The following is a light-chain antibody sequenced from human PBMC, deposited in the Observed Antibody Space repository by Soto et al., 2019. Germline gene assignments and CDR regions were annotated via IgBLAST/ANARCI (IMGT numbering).Light chain of an antibody. CDR3: QQSYSTPLT. J-gene: IGKJ4*01. CDR1: QSISSY. V-gene: IGKV1-39*01. CDR2: AAS. Sequence: DIQMTQSPSSLSASVGDRVAITCRASQSISSYLNWYQQKPGRAPKLLMYAASSLQSGVPTRFGGSGSGTDFILTISSLQPEDFATYYCQQSYSTPLTFGGGTKVDI.